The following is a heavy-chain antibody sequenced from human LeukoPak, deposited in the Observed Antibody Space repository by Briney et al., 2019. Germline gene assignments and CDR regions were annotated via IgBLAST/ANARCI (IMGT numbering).Heavy chain of an antibody. CDR2: ISGSGGST. CDR3: AKRPDFWSGYFTFDY. D-gene: IGHD3-3*01. V-gene: IGHV3-23*01. Sequence: PGGSLRLSCAASGFTFSNYWMHWVRQAPGKGLEWVSAISGSGGSTYYADSVKGRFTISRDNSKNTLYLQMNSLRAEDTAVYYCAKRPDFWSGYFTFDYWGQGTLVTVSS. J-gene: IGHJ4*02. CDR1: GFTFSNYW.